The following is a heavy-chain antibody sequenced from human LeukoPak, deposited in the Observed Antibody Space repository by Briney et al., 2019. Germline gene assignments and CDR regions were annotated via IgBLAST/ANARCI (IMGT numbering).Heavy chain of an antibody. V-gene: IGHV3-23*01. CDR3: ARKSGIAVAGGYMDV. Sequence: GGSLRLSCAASGFTFSSYAMSWVRQAPGEGLEWVSAISGSGGSTYYADSVKGRFTISRDNSKNTLYLQMNTLRAEDTAVYYCARKSGIAVAGGYMDVWGKGTTVTVSS. J-gene: IGHJ6*03. D-gene: IGHD6-19*01. CDR2: ISGSGGST. CDR1: GFTFSSYA.